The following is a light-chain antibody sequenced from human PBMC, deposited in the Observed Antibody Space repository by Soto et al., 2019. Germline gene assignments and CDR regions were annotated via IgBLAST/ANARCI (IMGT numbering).Light chain of an antibody. J-gene: IGLJ1*01. V-gene: IGLV1-44*01. CDR3: AAWDDSLNGRYV. Sequence: QSVLTQPPSASGTLGQRVTISCAGSSSNIGSNTVNWYQQLPGTAPKLHIYSNNQRPSGVPDRFSGSKSGTSASLAISGLQSEDEADYYCAAWDDSLNGRYVFGTGTKVTVL. CDR2: SNN. CDR1: SSNIGSNT.